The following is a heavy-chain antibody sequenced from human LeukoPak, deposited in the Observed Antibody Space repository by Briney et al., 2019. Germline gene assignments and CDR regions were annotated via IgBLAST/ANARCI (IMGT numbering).Heavy chain of an antibody. CDR1: GFTVSNNR. CDR2: IYSDGNT. Sequence: GGSLRFSCAASGFTVSNNRLSWVRQAPGMGLEWVSTIYSDGNTYYPDPVKGRFTISRDGSKNTLYLQLNSLRTEDTAIYYCVREREGSNSEHWGQGTLVTVSS. V-gene: IGHV3-53*01. D-gene: IGHD1-26*01. CDR3: VREREGSNSEH. J-gene: IGHJ1*01.